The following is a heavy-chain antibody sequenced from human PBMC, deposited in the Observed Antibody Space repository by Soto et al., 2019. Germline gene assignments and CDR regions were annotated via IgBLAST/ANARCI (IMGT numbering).Heavy chain of an antibody. J-gene: IGHJ5*02. CDR3: ASYRSGSWNGGFDP. V-gene: IGHV4-39*01. CDR1: XGSXSXXXXX. CDR2: IYYSGST. Sequence: SDXLSLTCTGXXGSXSXXXXXXXXXXXXPGKGLEWIGSIYYSGSTYYNPSLKSRVTISVDTSKNQFSLKLSSVTAADTAVYYCASYRSGSWNGGFDPWGQGTL. D-gene: IGHD3-10*01.